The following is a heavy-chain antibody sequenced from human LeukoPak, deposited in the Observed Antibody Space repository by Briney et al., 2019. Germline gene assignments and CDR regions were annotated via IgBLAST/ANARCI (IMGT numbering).Heavy chain of an antibody. D-gene: IGHD6-19*01. J-gene: IGHJ4*02. CDR3: ARDGRGAVASDY. CDR1: GITFINYG. Sequence: KPGGSLRLSCAASGITFINYGMTWVRQAPGKGLEWVSSISSSSSYIYYADSVKGRLTISRDNAKNSLYLYMNSLRAEDTAVYYCARDGRGAVASDYWGQGTLLTVSS. V-gene: IGHV3-21*01. CDR2: ISSSSSYI.